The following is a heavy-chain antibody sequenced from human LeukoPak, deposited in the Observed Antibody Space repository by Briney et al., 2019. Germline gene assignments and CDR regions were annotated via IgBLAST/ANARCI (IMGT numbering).Heavy chain of an antibody. V-gene: IGHV3-53*01. J-gene: IGHJ4*02. CDR1: GFTVSSNY. CDR3: ASRVGAHTGGFYFDY. D-gene: IGHD1-26*01. CDR2: IYSGGST. Sequence: GGSLRLSCAASGFTVSSNYMSWVRQAPGKGLEWVSVIYSGGSTYYADSVKGRFTISRDNSKNTLYFQMNSLRAEDTAVYYCASRVGAHTGGFYFDYWGQGTLVTVSS.